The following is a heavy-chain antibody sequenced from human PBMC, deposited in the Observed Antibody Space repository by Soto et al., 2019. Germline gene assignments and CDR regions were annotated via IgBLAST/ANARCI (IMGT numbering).Heavy chain of an antibody. CDR3: AGDLNYWSLLIDH. J-gene: IGHJ4*02. CDR2: ITGGRGKT. V-gene: IGHV3-23*01. D-gene: IGHD2-8*02. Sequence: PGGSLRLSCAASGFTFSDYSMHWVRQAPGKGLEWVSVITGGRGKTYYADSVKGRFTISRDNSKNTLYLQMNSLRAEDTAVYYCAGDLNYWSLLIDHWGQGTLVTVSS. CDR1: GFTFSDYS.